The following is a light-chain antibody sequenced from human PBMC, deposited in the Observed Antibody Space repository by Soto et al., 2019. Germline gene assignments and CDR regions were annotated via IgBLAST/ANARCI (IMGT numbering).Light chain of an antibody. Sequence: EIVLTQSPGTLSLSPGERDTLSCRASQSVSSNYLAWYQQKPGQAPRPLIYSASSRATGIPDRFSGSGAGTDFTLTISRLVSEDFAVYYCQQYGSSPWTFGQGTKV. CDR3: QQYGSSPWT. V-gene: IGKV3-20*01. J-gene: IGKJ1*01. CDR1: QSVSSNY. CDR2: SAS.